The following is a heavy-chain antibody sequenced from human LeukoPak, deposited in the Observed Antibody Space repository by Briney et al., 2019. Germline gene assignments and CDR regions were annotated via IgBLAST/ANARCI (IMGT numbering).Heavy chain of an antibody. CDR1: GGTFSSYA. CDR2: IIPIFGTA. CDR3: ASRLYCSNTRCRNFPFAY. D-gene: IGHD2-2*01. Sequence: AVKVSCKASGGTFSSYAINRVRQAPGQGLEWMGGIIPIFGTANYAQKFQDRVTITADESTSTAYMELSSLRSEDTAIYYCASRLYCSNTRCRNFPFAYWGQGTLVTVSS. V-gene: IGHV1-69*01. J-gene: IGHJ4*02.